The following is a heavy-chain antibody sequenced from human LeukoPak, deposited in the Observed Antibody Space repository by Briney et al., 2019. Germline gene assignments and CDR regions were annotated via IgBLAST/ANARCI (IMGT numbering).Heavy chain of an antibody. V-gene: IGHV3-30*18. Sequence: GGSLRLSCAASGFTFSSYGMHWVRQAPGKGLEWVAVISYDGSNKYYADSVKGRFTISRDNSKNTLYLQMNSLRAEDTAVYYCAKEAAGGYSYGYMPPRLFDYWGQGTLVTVSS. J-gene: IGHJ4*02. CDR1: GFTFSSYG. CDR3: AKEAAGGYSYGYMPPRLFDY. D-gene: IGHD5-18*01. CDR2: ISYDGSNK.